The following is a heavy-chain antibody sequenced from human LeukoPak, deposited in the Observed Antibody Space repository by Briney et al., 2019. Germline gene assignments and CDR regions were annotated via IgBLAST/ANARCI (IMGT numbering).Heavy chain of an antibody. V-gene: IGHV3-7*03. CDR1: GFTFSSYW. J-gene: IGHJ4*02. Sequence: GGSLRLSCAASGFTFSSYWMSWVRQAPGKGLEWVANIKQDGSEKYYVDSVKGRFTISRDNAKNSLYLQMNSLRAEDTAVCYCARDVYDYVWGSYPAPDYWGQGTLVTVSS. D-gene: IGHD3-16*01. CDR2: IKQDGSEK. CDR3: ARDVYDYVWGSYPAPDY.